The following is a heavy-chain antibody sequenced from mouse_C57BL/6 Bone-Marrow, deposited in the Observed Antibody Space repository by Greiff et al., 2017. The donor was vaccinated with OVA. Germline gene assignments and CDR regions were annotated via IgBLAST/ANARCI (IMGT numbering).Heavy chain of an antibody. Sequence: EVKLEESGGGLVKPGGSLKLSCAASGFTFSSYAMSWVRQTPEKRLEWVATISDGGSYTYYPDNVKGRFTISRDNAKNNLYLQMSHLKSEDTAMYYCARESLYYDYWYFDVWGTGTTVTVSS. CDR1: GFTFSSYA. V-gene: IGHV5-4*01. CDR2: ISDGGSYT. D-gene: IGHD2-4*01. CDR3: ARESLYYDYWYFDV. J-gene: IGHJ1*03.